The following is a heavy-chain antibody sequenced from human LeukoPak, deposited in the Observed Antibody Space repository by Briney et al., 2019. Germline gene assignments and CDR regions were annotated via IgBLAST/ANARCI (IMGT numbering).Heavy chain of an antibody. V-gene: IGHV3-23*01. CDR2: ISGSGGST. CDR1: GFTFSDYY. D-gene: IGHD5-24*01. CDR3: ARITDYYGMDV. Sequence: PGGSLRLSCAASGFTFSDYYMSWIRQAPGKGLEWVSAISGSGGSTYYADSVKGRFTISRDNSKNTLFLQMNSLRAEDTAVYYCARITDYYGMDVWGQGTTVTVSS. J-gene: IGHJ6*02.